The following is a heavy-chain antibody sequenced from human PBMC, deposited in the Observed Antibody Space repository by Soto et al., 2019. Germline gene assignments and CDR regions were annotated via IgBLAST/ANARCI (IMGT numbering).Heavy chain of an antibody. Sequence: GGSLRLSCAASGFTFSDYFMGWIRQAPGKGLEWISYIFNNAEAVYYADSVRGRFTISRDNAGNSLYLQMNSLRAEDTAVYYCARDYYGSGSYLIWGQGT. CDR1: GFTFSDYF. CDR3: ARDYYGSGSYLI. D-gene: IGHD3-10*01. V-gene: IGHV3-11*01. CDR2: IFNNAEAV. J-gene: IGHJ4*02.